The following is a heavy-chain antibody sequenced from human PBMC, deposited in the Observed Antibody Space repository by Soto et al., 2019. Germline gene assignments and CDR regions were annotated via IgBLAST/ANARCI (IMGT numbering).Heavy chain of an antibody. D-gene: IGHD5-12*01. J-gene: IGHJ5*02. CDR1: GFTFSRYA. CDR2: ISYDGSNK. CDR3: ARASGSGYAPRNWFDP. Sequence: QVQLGESGGGVVQPGRSLRLSCAASGFTFSRYAMHWVRQAPGKGLEWVAGISYDGSNKYYADSVKGRFTICRDNSKNTLYMQMNSLRAEDTAVYYCARASGSGYAPRNWFDPWGQGTLVTVSS. V-gene: IGHV3-30-3*01.